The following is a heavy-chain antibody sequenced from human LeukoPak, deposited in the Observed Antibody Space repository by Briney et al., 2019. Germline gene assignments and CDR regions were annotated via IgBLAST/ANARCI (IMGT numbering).Heavy chain of an antibody. CDR3: VNSGGFYNDSSGYLQFDY. CDR2: ISGSGGST. Sequence: PGGSLRLSCAASGFTFSSYAMSWVRQAPGKGLEWVSAISGSGGSTYYADSVKGRFTISRDNSKNTLYLQMNSLRAEDTAVYYCVNSGGFYNDSSGYLQFDYWGQGTLVTVSS. V-gene: IGHV3-23*01. CDR1: GFTFSSYA. J-gene: IGHJ4*02. D-gene: IGHD3-22*01.